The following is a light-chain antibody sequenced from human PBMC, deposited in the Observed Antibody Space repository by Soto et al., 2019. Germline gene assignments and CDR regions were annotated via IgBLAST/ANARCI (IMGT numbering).Light chain of an antibody. CDR1: TGAVTNGYY. V-gene: IGLV7-43*01. CDR3: LLYYGGAQPWV. J-gene: IGLJ3*02. Sequence: QTVVTQEPSLTVSPGGTVTLTCASSTGAVTNGYYPNWFQQKSGQAPRALISSTSNKHSWTPDRFSGSLLGGKAALKLSGVPPEDEAEYHCLLYYGGAQPWVFGGGTKVTVL. CDR2: STS.